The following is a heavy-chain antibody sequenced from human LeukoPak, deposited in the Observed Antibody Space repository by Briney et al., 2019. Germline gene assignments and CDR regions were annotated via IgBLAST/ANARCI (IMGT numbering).Heavy chain of an antibody. Sequence: GGSLSLSCAASGFTFSSYGMHWVRQAPGKGLEWVAVIWYDGSNKYYADSVKGRFTISKDSSKNTLYLQMNSLSAEDTAVYYCAKDRKRVGAKYYFDYWGQGTLVTVSS. CDR1: GFTFSSYG. V-gene: IGHV3-33*06. J-gene: IGHJ4*02. CDR3: AKDRKRVGAKYYFDY. CDR2: IWYDGSNK. D-gene: IGHD1-26*01.